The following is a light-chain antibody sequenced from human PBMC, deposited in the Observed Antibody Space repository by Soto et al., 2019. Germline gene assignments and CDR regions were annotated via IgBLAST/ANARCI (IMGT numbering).Light chain of an antibody. CDR2: VTS. Sequence: DIQMTQSPSSVSASVGDRVTITCRATQGLSDSLAWYQQNPGKAPKFLISVTSRLQSGVPSRFSGSASGTEFTLTIDRLQPEDLATYYCQQGHNWPLTFGQGTRLEIK. CDR1: QGLSDS. CDR3: QQGHNWPLT. V-gene: IGKV1-12*01. J-gene: IGKJ5*01.